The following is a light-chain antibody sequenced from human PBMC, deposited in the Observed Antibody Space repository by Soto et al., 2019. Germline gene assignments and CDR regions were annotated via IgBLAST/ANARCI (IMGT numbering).Light chain of an antibody. Sequence: DIQMTQSPSSLSASVGDRVTITCRASQSISSYLNWYQQKPGKAPKLLIYAASSLQSGVPSSFSGSGSGTDFTLTISSLQPEDFATYYCQQSYSTPRTCGQGTKVDI. CDR1: QSISSY. J-gene: IGKJ1*01. V-gene: IGKV1-39*01. CDR2: AAS. CDR3: QQSYSTPRT.